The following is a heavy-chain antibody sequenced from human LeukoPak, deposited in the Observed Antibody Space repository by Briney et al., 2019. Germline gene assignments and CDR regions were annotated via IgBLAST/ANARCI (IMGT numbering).Heavy chain of an antibody. J-gene: IGHJ4*02. Sequence: GGSLTLSCAPSGVTVSSSSMNWARQDPGKGLEWVSSISSSSSYIYYADSVKGRFTISRHNSKNTLYLQMNSLRAEDTAVYYCARVARDSSGYYYPDYWGQGTLVTVSS. CDR3: ARVARDSSGYYYPDY. V-gene: IGHV3-21*04. D-gene: IGHD3-22*01. CDR2: ISSSSSYI. CDR1: GVTVSSSS.